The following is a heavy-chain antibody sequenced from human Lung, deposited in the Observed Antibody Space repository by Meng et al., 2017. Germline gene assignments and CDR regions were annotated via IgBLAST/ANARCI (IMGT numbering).Heavy chain of an antibody. CDR3: ARGIIGAASAFDI. V-gene: IGHV3-7*04. CDR1: RFTFSRYW. D-gene: IGHD2/OR15-2a*01. Sequence: GESPKILGAASRFTFSRYWMNWVRQAPGKGLKWVANIKEDGSEKDYVASVKGRFTISRDNSKNSLLLQMNSLRAEDTAVYYCARGIIGAASAFDIWGQGTLVTVSS. J-gene: IGHJ3*02. CDR2: IKEDGSEK.